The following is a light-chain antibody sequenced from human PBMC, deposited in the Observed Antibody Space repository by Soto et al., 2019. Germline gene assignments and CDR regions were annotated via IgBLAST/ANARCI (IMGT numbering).Light chain of an antibody. J-gene: IGKJ2*01. V-gene: IGKV3-20*01. Sequence: EIVLTQSPGTLSLSPGERATLSCRASQSVSSSYLAWYQQKPGQAPRLLIYGASSRATGIPDRFSGSGSGTDFTLTISRLEPDDFAVYYCQRYGSSSYTFGQGTKLEIK. CDR3: QRYGSSSYT. CDR1: QSVSSSY. CDR2: GAS.